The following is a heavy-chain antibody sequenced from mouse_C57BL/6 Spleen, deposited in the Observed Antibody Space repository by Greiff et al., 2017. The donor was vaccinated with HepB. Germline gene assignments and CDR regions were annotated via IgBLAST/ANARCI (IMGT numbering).Heavy chain of an antibody. J-gene: IGHJ2*01. CDR1: GFTFSDYY. D-gene: IGHD1-2*01. V-gene: IGHV5-16*01. CDR3: ARGGVTTAYFDY. Sequence: EVMLVESEGGLVQPGSSMKLSCTASGFTFSDYYMAWVRQVPEKGLEWVANINYDGSSTYYLDSLKSRFIISRDNAKNILYLQMSSLKSEDTATYYCARGGVTTAYFDYWGQGTTLTVSS. CDR2: INYDGSST.